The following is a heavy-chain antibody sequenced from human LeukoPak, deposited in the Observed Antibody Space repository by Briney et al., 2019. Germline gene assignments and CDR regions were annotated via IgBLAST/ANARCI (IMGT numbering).Heavy chain of an antibody. CDR3: AKDPVGDSSGS. D-gene: IGHD3-22*01. CDR2: ISYDGSNK. V-gene: IGHV3-30*18. CDR1: GFTFSSYG. J-gene: IGHJ4*02. Sequence: GGSLRLSCAASGFTFSSYGMHWVRQAPGKGLEWVAVISYDGSNKYYADSVKGRFTISRDNSKNTLYLQMNSLRAEDTAVYYCAKDPVGDSSGSWGQGTLVTVSS.